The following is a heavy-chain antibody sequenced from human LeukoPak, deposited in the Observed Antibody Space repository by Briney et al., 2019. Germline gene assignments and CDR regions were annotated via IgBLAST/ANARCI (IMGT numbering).Heavy chain of an antibody. D-gene: IGHD2-15*01. CDR3: AKDYGSEDVVVVAASRFDY. J-gene: IGHJ4*02. CDR2: ISGSGGST. Sequence: GGSLRLSCAASGFTFSSYAMSWVRQAPGKGLEWVSAISGSGGSTYYADSVKGRFTISRDNSKNTLYLQMNSLRAEDTAVYYCAKDYGSEDVVVVAASRFDYWGQGTLVTVSS. CDR1: GFTFSSYA. V-gene: IGHV3-23*01.